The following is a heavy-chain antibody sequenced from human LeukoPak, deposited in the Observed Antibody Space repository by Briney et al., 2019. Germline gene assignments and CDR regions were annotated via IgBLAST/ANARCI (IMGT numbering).Heavy chain of an antibody. CDR1: GFTFSSYA. Sequence: GGSPRLSCAASGFTFSSYAMSWVRQAPGKGLEWVSAISGSGGSTYYADSVKGRFTISRDNSKNTLYLQMNSLRAEDTAVYYCAKPLRSDPYYFDYWGQGTLVTVSS. V-gene: IGHV3-23*01. CDR2: ISGSGGST. J-gene: IGHJ4*02. CDR3: AKPLRSDPYYFDY.